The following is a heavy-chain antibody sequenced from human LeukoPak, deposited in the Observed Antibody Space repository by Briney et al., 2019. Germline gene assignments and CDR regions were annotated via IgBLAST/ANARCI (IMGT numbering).Heavy chain of an antibody. CDR1: ARSISCYY. CDR2: IHATGSI. V-gene: IGHV4-59*13. CDR3: ARAGGSLAAGGTEGITFQY. Sequence: SETLSLTCTVSARSISCYYWSWIRQPPGKGLVWMRNIHATGSINYNPWLESQVTISLDTPKNHFSLKLSTVTAADTAVYYCARAGGSLAAGGTEGITFQYWGQGTLVTVSS. J-gene: IGHJ1*01. D-gene: IGHD6-13*01.